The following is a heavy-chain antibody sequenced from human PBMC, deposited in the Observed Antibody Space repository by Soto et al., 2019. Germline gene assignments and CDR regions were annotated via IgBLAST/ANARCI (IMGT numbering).Heavy chain of an antibody. D-gene: IGHD3-10*01. V-gene: IGHV4-34*01. CDR3: ASALRLCFGELARRGFYYYYMDV. CDR2: INDSGII. J-gene: IGHJ6*03. Sequence: QVQLQQWGAGLLKPSETLSLTCAVYGGSFRGYQWTWIRQIQGKGLEWIGEINDSGIINYNPALRRSVTSLRDTPKKQISLGRSSVAAEGAAVYYCASALRLCFGELARRGFYYYYMDVWGKGTTVTVSS. CDR1: GGSFRGYQ.